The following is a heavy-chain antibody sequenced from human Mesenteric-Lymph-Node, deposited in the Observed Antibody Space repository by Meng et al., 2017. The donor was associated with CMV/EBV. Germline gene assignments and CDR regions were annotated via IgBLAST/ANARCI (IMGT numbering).Heavy chain of an antibody. CDR3: ARGRYDYGDFYFDY. Sequence: GESLKISCAASGFTFSSYSMSWVRQAPGKGLEWVSAISGSGGSTYYADSVKGRFTISRDNAKNSLYLQMYSLRAEDTAVYYCARGRYDYGDFYFDYWGQGALVTVSS. J-gene: IGHJ4*02. CDR1: GFTFSSYS. CDR2: ISGSGGST. D-gene: IGHD4/OR15-4a*01. V-gene: IGHV3-21*01.